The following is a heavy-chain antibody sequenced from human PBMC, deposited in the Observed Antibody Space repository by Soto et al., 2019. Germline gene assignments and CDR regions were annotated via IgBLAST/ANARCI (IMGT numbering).Heavy chain of an antibody. CDR3: ARGGVPAAIRFGYYYYGMDV. CDR2: ISSSSSYI. D-gene: IGHD2-2*02. CDR1: GFTFSSYS. Sequence: PGGSLRLSCAASGFTFSSYSMNWVRQAPGKGLEWVSSISSSSSYIYYADSVKGRFTISRDNAKNSLYLQMNSLRAEDTAVYYCARGGVPAAIRFGYYYYGMDVWGQGTTVTVSS. J-gene: IGHJ6*02. V-gene: IGHV3-21*01.